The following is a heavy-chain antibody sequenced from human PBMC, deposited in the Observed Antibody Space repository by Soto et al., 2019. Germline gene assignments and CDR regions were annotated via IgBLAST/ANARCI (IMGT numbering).Heavy chain of an antibody. CDR3: AKATPVTLYGFWSGSASGYYFAY. V-gene: IGHV3-9*01. D-gene: IGHD3-3*01. Sequence: EVQLVESGGGLVQPGRSLRLSCAASGFTFDDYAMHWVRQAPGKGLEWVSGISWNGAGIGYADSVKGRFTVSRDNAKKSLYLKMNSIRVEDTAFYYCAKATPVTLYGFWSGSASGYYFAYWGEGILVTVSS. J-gene: IGHJ4*02. CDR1: GFTFDDYA. CDR2: ISWNGAGI.